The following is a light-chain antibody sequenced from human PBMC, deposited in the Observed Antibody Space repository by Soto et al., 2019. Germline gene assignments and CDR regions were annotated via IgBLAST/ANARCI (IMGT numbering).Light chain of an antibody. CDR1: QSVSKY. J-gene: IGKJ5*01. V-gene: IGKV3-11*01. Sequence: EAVLTQIPATRSCSPLEKGIVFGSRSQSVSKYLAWYQQKPGQAPRLLIYDATNRATGIPARFSGSGSGTDFTLPLSRLAPEDFAVYYCQHCSNWPPFTFGQGTRLEI. CDR2: DAT. CDR3: QHCSNWPPFT.